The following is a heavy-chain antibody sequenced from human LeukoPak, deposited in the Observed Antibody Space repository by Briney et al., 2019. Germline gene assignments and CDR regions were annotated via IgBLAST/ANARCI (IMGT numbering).Heavy chain of an antibody. CDR1: GSTFSSYE. CDR2: ISRSGTTI. CDR3: ARDADGYSYGYVNYFDY. D-gene: IGHD5-18*01. Sequence: GGSLRLSCAASGSTFSSYEMNWVRQAPGKGLEWVSYISRSGTTIYYADSVQGRFTISRDDAKNSLYLQMNSLRAEDTAVYYCARDADGYSYGYVNYFDYWGQGTLVTVSS. J-gene: IGHJ4*02. V-gene: IGHV3-48*03.